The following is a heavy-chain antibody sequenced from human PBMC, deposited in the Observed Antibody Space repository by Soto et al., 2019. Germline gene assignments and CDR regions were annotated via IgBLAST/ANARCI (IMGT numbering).Heavy chain of an antibody. V-gene: IGHV1-18*01. D-gene: IGHD4-17*01. CDR2: ISASNGYT. J-gene: IGHJ4*02. Sequence: QVQLVQSGAEVKKPGASVKVSCRASGYTFGNYGITWVRQAPGQGLEWMGWISASNGYTNYAQNLQGSVTMTTDTSTSTAYMELRSLRSDDTAVYYCARNTTTVTQIPFDYWGQGTLVTVSS. CDR3: ARNTTTVTQIPFDY. CDR1: GYTFGNYG.